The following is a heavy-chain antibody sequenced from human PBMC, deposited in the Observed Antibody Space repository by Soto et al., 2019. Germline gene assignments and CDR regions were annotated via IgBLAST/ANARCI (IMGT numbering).Heavy chain of an antibody. CDR3: AKTRRFIAVAGTVIFDY. Sequence: GGSLRLSCAASGFTFSSYAMSWVRQAPGKGLEWVSAISGSGGSTYCADSVKGRFTISRDNSKNTLYLQMNSLRAEDTAVYYCAKTRRFIAVAGTVIFDYWGQGTLVTVSS. CDR1: GFTFSSYA. D-gene: IGHD6-19*01. J-gene: IGHJ4*02. V-gene: IGHV3-23*01. CDR2: ISGSGGST.